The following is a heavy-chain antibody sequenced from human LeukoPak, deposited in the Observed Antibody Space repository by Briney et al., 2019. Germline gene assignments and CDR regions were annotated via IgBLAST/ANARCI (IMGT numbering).Heavy chain of an antibody. J-gene: IGHJ1*01. Sequence: KPSEALSLTCAVYGGSFSGHYWSWIRQPPGKGLEWLGEIDQSGSTNYNPSLKSRVTISVDTSKNQFSLELTSVTAADTAVYFCVREKLYSSSWGFQHWGQGALVSVSS. V-gene: IGHV4-34*01. CDR2: IDQSGST. D-gene: IGHD6-13*01. CDR1: GGSFSGHY. CDR3: VREKLYSSSWGFQH.